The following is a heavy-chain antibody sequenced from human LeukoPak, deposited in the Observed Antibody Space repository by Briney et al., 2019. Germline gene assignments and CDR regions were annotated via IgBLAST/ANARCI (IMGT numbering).Heavy chain of an antibody. CDR2: ISAYNGNT. V-gene: IGHV1-18*01. CDR3: ARAIVVVPAARDPSYYYYGMDV. Sequence: ASVKVSCKASGYTFTSYGISWVRQAPGQGLEWMGWISAYNGNTNYAQKLQGRVTMTTDTSTSTAYMELRSLRSDDTAVYYCARAIVVVPAARDPSYYYYGMDVWGQGTTVTVSS. CDR1: GYTFTSYG. J-gene: IGHJ6*02. D-gene: IGHD2-2*01.